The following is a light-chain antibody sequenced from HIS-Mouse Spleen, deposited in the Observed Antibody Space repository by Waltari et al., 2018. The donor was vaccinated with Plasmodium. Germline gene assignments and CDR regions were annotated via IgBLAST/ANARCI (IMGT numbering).Light chain of an antibody. J-gene: IGLJ3*02. CDR1: ALPKQY. Sequence: SYELTQPPSVSVSPGQTARITCSGDALPKQYAYWYQQKPGQAPWLVIYKGSARPSGSPERFSGSSSGTTVTLTISGVQAEDEADYYCQSADSSGTPNWVCGGGTKLTVL. CDR2: KGS. CDR3: QSADSSGTPNWV. V-gene: IGLV3-25*03.